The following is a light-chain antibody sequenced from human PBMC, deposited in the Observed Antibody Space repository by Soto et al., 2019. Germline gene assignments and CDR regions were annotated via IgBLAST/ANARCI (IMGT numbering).Light chain of an antibody. CDR2: GAS. V-gene: IGKV3-20*01. Sequence: EIVLTQSPGTLSLSPGERATLSCRASQSVNSNYLAWYQQKPGQGPRLLMYGASSRATGIPDRFSGSGSGTDFTLTISRLEPETFAVYFCQQYDHSTRTFGQGTKVEIK. J-gene: IGKJ1*01. CDR1: QSVNSNY. CDR3: QQYDHSTRT.